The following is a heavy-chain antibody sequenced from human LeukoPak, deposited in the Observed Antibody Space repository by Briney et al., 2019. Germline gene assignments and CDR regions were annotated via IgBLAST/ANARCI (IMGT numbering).Heavy chain of an antibody. CDR3: ARAYYDSSYYFGWGTDYYYYYMDV. Sequence: ASVKVSCKASGYTFTANYIHWVRQAPGQGLEWVGRIHPESGGANYAQKFRARVTLTRDTSINTAYMELSGLRSEDTAVYYCARAYYDSSYYFGWGTDYYYYYMDVWGEGTTVTVSS. D-gene: IGHD3-22*01. V-gene: IGHV1-2*06. J-gene: IGHJ6*03. CDR1: GYTFTANY. CDR2: IHPESGGA.